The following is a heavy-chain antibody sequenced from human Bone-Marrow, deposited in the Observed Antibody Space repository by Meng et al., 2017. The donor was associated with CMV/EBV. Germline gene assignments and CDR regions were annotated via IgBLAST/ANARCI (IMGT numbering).Heavy chain of an antibody. V-gene: IGHV1-2*02. CDR3: ARDPEYCSSTSCLPFDY. D-gene: IGHD2-2*01. J-gene: IGHJ4*02. CDR1: GYTFTGYY. CDR2: INPNSGGT. Sequence: ASVKVSCKASGYTFTGYYMHWVRQAPGQGLEWMGWINPNSGGTNYAQKFQGRVTMTRDTSISTAYMELSRLRSDDTAVYYGARDPEYCSSTSCLPFDYWVQGTLVTDSS.